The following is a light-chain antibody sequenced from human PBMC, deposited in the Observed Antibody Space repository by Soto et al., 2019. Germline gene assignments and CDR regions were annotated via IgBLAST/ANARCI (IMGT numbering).Light chain of an antibody. Sequence: DIQMTQSPSTLSASVGDRVTITCRASQRIGSWLAWYQQKPGKAPKRLIYKTAILESGVPSRFSGSGSGTEFTLTISSLQPDDFVTYYCQEYDYYLFTFGQGTKLEIK. CDR2: KTA. V-gene: IGKV1-5*03. CDR1: QRIGSW. J-gene: IGKJ2*01. CDR3: QEYDYYLFT.